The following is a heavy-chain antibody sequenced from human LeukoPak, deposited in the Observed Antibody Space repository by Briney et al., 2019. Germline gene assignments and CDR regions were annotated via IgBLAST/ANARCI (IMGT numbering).Heavy chain of an antibody. CDR3: ARDPELRLFDY. CDR1: GYTFTTYS. D-gene: IGHD1-26*01. Sequence: ASVKVSCKASGYTFTTYSISWVRQAPGQGLEWMGWISTYNGNTKYPQKLQDRVIMTTDTSTSTAYMELRSQTSDDTAVYYCARDPELRLFDYWGQGTLVTVSS. V-gene: IGHV1-18*01. CDR2: ISTYNGNT. J-gene: IGHJ4*02.